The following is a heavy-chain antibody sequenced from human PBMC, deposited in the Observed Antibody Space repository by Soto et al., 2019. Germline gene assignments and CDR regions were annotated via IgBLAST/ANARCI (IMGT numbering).Heavy chain of an antibody. V-gene: IGHV4-59*01. J-gene: IGHJ6*03. Sequence: SETASITSTVPEGCISSYYWTWARQPPRKRLEWIGYIYDSGETNYNSSLKSLVTISVDTSKSHFSLKLSSVTAADTAVYYCARRLGVASITWVDYYCYYKDVWAKGTTVTVSS. CDR1: EGCISSYY. D-gene: IGHD5-12*01. CDR3: ARRLGVASITWVDYYCYYKDV. CDR2: IYDSGET.